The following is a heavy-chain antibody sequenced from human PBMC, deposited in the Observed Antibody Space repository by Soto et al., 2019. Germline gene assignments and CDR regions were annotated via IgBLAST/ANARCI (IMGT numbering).Heavy chain of an antibody. CDR2: IIPILGIA. CDR1: GGTFSSYT. D-gene: IGHD2-15*01. J-gene: IGHJ4*02. V-gene: IGHV1-69*08. Sequence: QVQLVQSGAEVKKPGSSVKVSCKASGGTFSSYTISWVRQAPAQGLEWMGRIIPILGIANYAQKFQGRVTITADKSTSTAYMELSSLRSEDTAVYYCARDRGCSGGSCYPPRIDYWGQGTLVTVSS. CDR3: ARDRGCSGGSCYPPRIDY.